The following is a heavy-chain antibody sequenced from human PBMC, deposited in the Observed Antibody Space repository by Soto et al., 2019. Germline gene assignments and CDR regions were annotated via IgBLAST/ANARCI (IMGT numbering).Heavy chain of an antibody. V-gene: IGHV4-39*01. Sequence: SETLSLTCTVSGGSISSSSYYWGWIRQPPGKGLEWIGSIYYSGSTYYNPSLKSRVTISVDTSKNQFSLKLSSVTAADTAVYYCARQRITIFVQPGQNWFDPWGQGTLVTVSS. CDR2: IYYSGST. CDR3: ARQRITIFVQPGQNWFDP. J-gene: IGHJ5*02. D-gene: IGHD3-3*01. CDR1: GGSISSSSYY.